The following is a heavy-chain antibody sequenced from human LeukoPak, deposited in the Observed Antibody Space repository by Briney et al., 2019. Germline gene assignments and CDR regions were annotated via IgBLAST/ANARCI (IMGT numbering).Heavy chain of an antibody. V-gene: IGHV4-31*03. J-gene: IGHJ5*02. CDR2: IYYTGST. CDR1: GGSISSGGYY. D-gene: IGHD2-15*01. CDR3: ASEPGYCSGGSCYGGWFDP. Sequence: PSQTLSLTCTVSGGSISSGGYYWSWIRQHPGKGLEWIAYIYYTGSTYYNPSLKSRLTISGDTSKNQFSLKLSSVTAADTAVYYCASEPGYCSGGSCYGGWFDPWGQGTLVTVSS.